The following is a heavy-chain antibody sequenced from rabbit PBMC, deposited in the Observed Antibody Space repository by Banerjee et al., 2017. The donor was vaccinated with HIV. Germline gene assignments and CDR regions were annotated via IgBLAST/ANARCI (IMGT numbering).Heavy chain of an antibody. D-gene: IGHD4-1*01. CDR3: ARDLAGVIGWNFGL. J-gene: IGHJ4*01. CDR1: GIDFSSDYY. V-gene: IGHV1S45*01. CDR2: IYTGSSGST. Sequence: QLQLEESGGGLVKPGGTLTLTCKASGIDFSSDYYMCWVRQAPGKGLEWIACIYTGSSGSTYYATWAKGRFTISKTSSTTVTLQLNSLTAADTATYFCARDLAGVIGWNFGLWGPGTLVTVS.